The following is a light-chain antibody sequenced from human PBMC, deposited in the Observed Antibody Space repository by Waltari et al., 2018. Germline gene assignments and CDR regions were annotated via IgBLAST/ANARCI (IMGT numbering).Light chain of an antibody. J-gene: IGLJ3*02. CDR2: YNN. CDR3: ATWDDSLRGPV. CDR1: NSNIGTNA. Sequence: QPMLTQPPSLSGAPRQGVTISCSGSNSNIGTNAVSWYQHLPGQAPKLLIYYNNVVASGVSARFSGSKSGTSASLAISRLQSDDEAHYYCATWDDSLRGPVFGGGTKLTVL. V-gene: IGLV1-36*01.